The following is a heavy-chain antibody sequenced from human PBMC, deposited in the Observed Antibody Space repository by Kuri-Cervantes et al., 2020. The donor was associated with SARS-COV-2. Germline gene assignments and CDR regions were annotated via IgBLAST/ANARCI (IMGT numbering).Heavy chain of an antibody. D-gene: IGHD6-13*01. V-gene: IGHV4-4*07. CDR1: GYSISSGYY. J-gene: IGHJ4*02. Sequence: SETLSLTCTVSGYSISSGYYWGWIRQPAGKGLEWIGRIYTSGSTNYNPSLKSRVTMSVDTSKNQFSLKLSSVTAADTAVYYCARVRSWDEYFDYWGQGTLVTVSS. CDR2: IYTSGST. CDR3: ARVRSWDEYFDY.